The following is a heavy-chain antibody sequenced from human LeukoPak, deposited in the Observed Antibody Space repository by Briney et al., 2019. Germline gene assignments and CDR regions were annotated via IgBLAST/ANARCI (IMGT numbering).Heavy chain of an antibody. D-gene: IGHD3-22*01. J-gene: IGHJ4*02. Sequence: ASVKVSCKGSGYTLTELSMHWVRQAPGKGLEWMGGVDPENGEANYAQKFQGTVTMTEDTSTDTAYMELSSLRSEDTAVYHCTTVYYYDSSGYFSFDYWGQGTLVSASS. CDR3: TTVYYYDSSGYFSFDY. CDR1: GYTLTELS. CDR2: VDPENGEA. V-gene: IGHV1-24*01.